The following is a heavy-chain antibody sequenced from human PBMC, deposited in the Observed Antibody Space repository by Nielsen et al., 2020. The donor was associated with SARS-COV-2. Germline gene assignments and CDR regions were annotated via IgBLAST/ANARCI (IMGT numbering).Heavy chain of an antibody. D-gene: IGHD7-27*01. J-gene: IGHJ6*03. CDR1: GGSVSSGSYY. Sequence: GSLRLSCTVSGGSVSSGSYYWSWIRQPPGKGLEWIGNISYSGSTNYNPSLKSRVTISVDTSKNQFSLKVNSVTAADTAMYYCARDPLGYMDVWGKGTTVTVSS. V-gene: IGHV4-61*01. CDR2: ISYSGST. CDR3: ARDPLGYMDV.